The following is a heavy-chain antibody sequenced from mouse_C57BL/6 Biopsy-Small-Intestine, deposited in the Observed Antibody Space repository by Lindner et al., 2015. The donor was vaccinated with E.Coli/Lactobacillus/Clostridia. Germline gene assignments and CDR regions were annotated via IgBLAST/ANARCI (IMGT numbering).Heavy chain of an antibody. V-gene: IGHV1-81*01. D-gene: IGHD2-4*01. CDR3: ATSLDFWSNYYFDY. Sequence: SVKVSCKASGGTFSSYAFSWVRQAPGQGLEWMGGIMPIFDTTNYAQKFQGRVTVTADESTSTAYMELSSLRSEDRAVYYCATSLDFWSNYYFDYWGRGTPVTVSS. CDR2: IMPIFDTT. CDR1: GGTFSSYA. J-gene: IGHJ2*01.